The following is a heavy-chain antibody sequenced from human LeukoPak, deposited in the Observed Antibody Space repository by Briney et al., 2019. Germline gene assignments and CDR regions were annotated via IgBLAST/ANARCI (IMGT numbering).Heavy chain of an antibody. D-gene: IGHD4-11*01. CDR3: ARTYYSNYGYYYYYMDV. J-gene: IGHJ6*03. CDR1: GYSFTSYW. CDR2: IYPGDSDT. Sequence: HGESLKISCKGSGYSFTSYWIGWVRQMPGKGLEWKGIIYPGDSDTRYSPPFQGQVTISADKSISTAYLQWSSLKASDTAMYYCARTYYSNYGYYYYYMDVWGKGTTVTVSS. V-gene: IGHV5-51*01.